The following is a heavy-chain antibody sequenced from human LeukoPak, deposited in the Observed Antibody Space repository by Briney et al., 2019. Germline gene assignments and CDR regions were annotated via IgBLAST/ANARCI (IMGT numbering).Heavy chain of an antibody. V-gene: IGHV3-20*04. CDR1: GFRFDDFG. CDR2: TNWDGAST. D-gene: IGHD2-2*01. CDR3: GRVYCSTTSCYDYYDYYMDV. Sequence: GGSLRLSCAASGFRFDDFGMSWVRHVPGKGLEWVSGTNWDGASTGYADSVKGRFTISRDNVKNFLYLQMNSLRVEDTALYFCGRVYCSTTSCYDYYDYYMDVWGKGTTVTVSS. J-gene: IGHJ6*03.